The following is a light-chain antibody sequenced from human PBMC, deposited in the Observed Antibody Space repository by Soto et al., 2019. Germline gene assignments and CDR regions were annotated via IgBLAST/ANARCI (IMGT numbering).Light chain of an antibody. CDR3: AAWDDSLNGRV. CDR1: SSDIGGYDF. CDR2: EVT. J-gene: IGLJ1*01. Sequence: QSALTQPPSASGSPGQSVTISCTGSSSDIGGYDFVSWYQQHPGKVPKLLIYEVTKRPSGVPDRFSGSKSGNTASLTVSGLQADDEADYYCAAWDDSLNGRVFGTGTKVTVL. V-gene: IGLV2-8*01.